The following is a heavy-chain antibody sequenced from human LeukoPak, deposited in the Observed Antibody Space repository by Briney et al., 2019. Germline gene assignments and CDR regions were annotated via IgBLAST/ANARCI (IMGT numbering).Heavy chain of an antibody. Sequence: GGSLRLSWAASGFSFSSYSMNWVRQAPGKGLEWISYISLSSSMIYYADSVKSRFTISRDNAKNSLYLQMNSLRAEDTAVYYCARGVGAGDSWGQGTLVTVSS. D-gene: IGHD1-26*01. V-gene: IGHV3-48*04. CDR1: GFSFSSYS. CDR2: ISLSSSMI. J-gene: IGHJ4*02. CDR3: ARGVGAGDS.